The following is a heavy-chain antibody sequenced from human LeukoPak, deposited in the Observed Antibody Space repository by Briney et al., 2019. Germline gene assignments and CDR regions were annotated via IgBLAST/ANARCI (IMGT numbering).Heavy chain of an antibody. D-gene: IGHD3-10*01. J-gene: IGHJ6*03. Sequence: SETLSLTCAVYGGSFSGYYWSWIRQPPGKGLEWIGEINHSGSTNYNPSLKSRVTISVDTSKNQFSLKLSSVTAADTAVYYCAGGWAGVIRVYYYMDVWGKGTAVTVSS. V-gene: IGHV4-34*01. CDR2: INHSGST. CDR3: AGGWAGVIRVYYYMDV. CDR1: GGSFSGYY.